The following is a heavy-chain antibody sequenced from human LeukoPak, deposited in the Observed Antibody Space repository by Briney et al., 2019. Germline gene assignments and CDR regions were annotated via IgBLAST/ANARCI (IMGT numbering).Heavy chain of an antibody. D-gene: IGHD2-2*01. CDR3: ASLGHTNYFDL. CDR1: GGPITNDY. CDR2: IYHSGST. Sequence: SETLSLTCSVSGGPITNDYWSWIRQSPGKGLEWIGYIYHSGSTNYNPSLKSRVTISLDTSKNQFSLRLSSVTAADTAVYYCASLGHTNYFDLWGQGTQVTVSS. V-gene: IGHV4-4*09. J-gene: IGHJ4*02.